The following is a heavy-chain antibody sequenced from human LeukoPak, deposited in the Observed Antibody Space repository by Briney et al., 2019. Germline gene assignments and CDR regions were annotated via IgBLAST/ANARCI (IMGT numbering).Heavy chain of an antibody. J-gene: IGHJ4*02. CDR3: ARSETVVTPSNYFDY. CDR1: VYTFTGYY. D-gene: IGHD4-23*01. Sequence: GASVKVSCKASVYTFTGYYMHWVRQAPGQGREWMGWINPNSGGTNYAQKFQGRVTMTRDPSIRTAYMEASRLRSDDTVVYYCARSETVVTPSNYFDYWGQGTLVTVSS. CDR2: INPNSGGT. V-gene: IGHV1-2*02.